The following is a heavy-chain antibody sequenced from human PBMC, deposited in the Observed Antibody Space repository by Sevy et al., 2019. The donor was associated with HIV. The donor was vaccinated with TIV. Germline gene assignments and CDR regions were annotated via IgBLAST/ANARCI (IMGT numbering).Heavy chain of an antibody. CDR1: GFTFSSYA. V-gene: IGHV3-23*01. CDR2: INGSGGNR. CDR3: AKNRVGSYPDY. Sequence: GGSLRLSCTASGFTFSSYAMSWVRQAPGKGLEWVSTINGSGGNRNYADSLKGRFTISRDNSRNTVLLQMTNLRAEDTAVYYCAKNRVGSYPDYWGQGTLVTVSS. J-gene: IGHJ4*02. D-gene: IGHD1-26*01.